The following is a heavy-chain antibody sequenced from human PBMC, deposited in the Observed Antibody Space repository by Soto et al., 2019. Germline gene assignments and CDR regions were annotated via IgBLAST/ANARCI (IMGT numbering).Heavy chain of an antibody. Sequence: EVQLLESGGGLVQPGGSLRLSCAASGFTFSSYAMSWVRQAPGKGLEWVSAISGSGGSTYYADSVKGRFTISRDNSKNTLYLQMNSLRAEDTAVYYCATSPFYGFAPCYVLSYWYFDLWGRGTLVTVSS. CDR3: ATSPFYGFAPCYVLSYWYFDL. CDR1: GFTFSSYA. D-gene: IGHD3-10*01. J-gene: IGHJ2*01. V-gene: IGHV3-23*01. CDR2: ISGSGGST.